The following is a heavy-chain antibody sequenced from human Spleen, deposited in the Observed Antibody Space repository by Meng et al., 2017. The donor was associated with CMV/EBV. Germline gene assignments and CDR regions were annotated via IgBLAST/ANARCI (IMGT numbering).Heavy chain of an antibody. D-gene: IGHD5-12*01. CDR2: IYSGGST. V-gene: IGHV3-53*05. CDR1: GFTVSSNY. Sequence: GESLKISCAASGFTVSSNYMSWVRQAPGKGLEWVSVIYSGGSTYYADSVKGRFTISRDNSKNTLYLQMNSLRAEDTAVYYCARVASRSYYYYGMDVWGQGTTVTVSS. CDR3: ARVASRSYYYYGMDV. J-gene: IGHJ6*02.